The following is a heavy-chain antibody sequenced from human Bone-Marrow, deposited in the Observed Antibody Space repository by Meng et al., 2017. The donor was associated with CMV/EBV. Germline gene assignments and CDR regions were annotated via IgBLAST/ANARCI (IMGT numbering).Heavy chain of an antibody. Sequence: ASVKVSCKASGYTFTGYYMHWVRQAPGQGLEWMGWINPNSGGTNYAQKFQGRVTMTRDTSISTAYMELSRLRSDDTAVYYCARSPPNIFGLIGAFDIWGQGTMVTASS. J-gene: IGHJ3*02. V-gene: IGHV1-2*02. CDR2: INPNSGGT. D-gene: IGHD3/OR15-3a*01. CDR1: GYTFTGYY. CDR3: ARSPPNIFGLIGAFDI.